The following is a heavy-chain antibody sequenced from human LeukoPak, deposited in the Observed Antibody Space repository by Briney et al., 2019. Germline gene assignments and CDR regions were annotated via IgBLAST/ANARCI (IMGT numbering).Heavy chain of an antibody. CDR3: ARVGFTYYYDSSGPFDY. D-gene: IGHD3-22*01. Sequence: PGGSLRLSCAASGFTFSSYSVNWVRQAPGKGLEWVSSISSSSSYIYYADSVKGRFTISRDNAKNSLYLQMNSLRAEDTAVYYCARVGFTYYYDSSGPFDYWGQGTLVTVSS. V-gene: IGHV3-21*01. CDR1: GFTFSSYS. J-gene: IGHJ4*02. CDR2: ISSSSSYI.